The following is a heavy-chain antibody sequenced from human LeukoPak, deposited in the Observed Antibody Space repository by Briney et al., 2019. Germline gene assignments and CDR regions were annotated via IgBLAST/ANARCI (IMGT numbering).Heavy chain of an antibody. Sequence: ASVKVSCKASGYTFTSYGISWVRQAPGQGLEWMGWISAYNGNTNYAQKLQGRVTMTTDTSTSTAYMELRSLRSDDTAVYYCARAHDLTMIVVDRAYDAFDIWGQGTMVTVSS. D-gene: IGHD3-22*01. V-gene: IGHV1-18*01. CDR1: GYTFTSYG. CDR3: ARAHDLTMIVVDRAYDAFDI. J-gene: IGHJ3*02. CDR2: ISAYNGNT.